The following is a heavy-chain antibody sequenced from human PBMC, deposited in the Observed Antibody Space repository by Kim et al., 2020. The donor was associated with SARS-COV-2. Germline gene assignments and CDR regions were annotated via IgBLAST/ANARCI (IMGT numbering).Heavy chain of an antibody. CDR1: GGSISSYY. J-gene: IGHJ4*02. D-gene: IGHD6-19*01. V-gene: IGHV4-59*08. CDR2: IYYSGST. Sequence: SETLSLTCTVSGGSISSYYWSWIRQPPGKGLEWIGYIYYSGSTNYKPSLKSRVTISVDTSKNQFSLKLSSVTAADTAVYYCAGSPQWLVPGFDYWGQGTLVTVSS. CDR3: AGSPQWLVPGFDY.